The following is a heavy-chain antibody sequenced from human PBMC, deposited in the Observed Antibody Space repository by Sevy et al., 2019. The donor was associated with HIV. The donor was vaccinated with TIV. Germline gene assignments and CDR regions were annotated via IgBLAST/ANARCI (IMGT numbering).Heavy chain of an antibody. V-gene: IGHV4-59*01. Sequence: SESLSLTCTVSGGSISSYYWSWIRQPPGKGLEWIGYIYYSGSTNYNPSLKSRVTISVDTSKNQFSLKLSSVTAADPAVYYCARARIIAAPMVAFDIWGQGTMVTVSS. D-gene: IGHD6-13*01. J-gene: IGHJ3*02. CDR1: GGSISSYY. CDR2: IYYSGST. CDR3: ARARIIAAPMVAFDI.